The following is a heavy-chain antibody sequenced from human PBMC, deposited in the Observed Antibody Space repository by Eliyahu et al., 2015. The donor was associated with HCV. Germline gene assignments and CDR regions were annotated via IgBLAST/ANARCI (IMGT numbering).Heavy chain of an antibody. Sequence: QVQLQESGPGLVKPSQTLXLTCTVSXXXIXSXGYYXSWIRQHPGKGLEWIGYIYYSGSTYYNPSLKSRVTISVDTSKNQFSLKLSSVTAADTAVYYCARGRYSSLFDYWGQGTLVTVSS. CDR1: XXXIXSXGYY. CDR3: ARGRYSSLFDY. V-gene: IGHV4-31*03. D-gene: IGHD6-19*01. CDR2: IYYSGST. J-gene: IGHJ4*02.